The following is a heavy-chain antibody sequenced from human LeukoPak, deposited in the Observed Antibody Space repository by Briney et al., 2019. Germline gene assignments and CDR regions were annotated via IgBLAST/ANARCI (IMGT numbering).Heavy chain of an antibody. CDR1: GGSISSYY. Sequence: SETLSLTCTVSGGSISSYYWGWIRQPPGKGLEWIGSIYHSGSTYYNPSLKSRVTISVDASRNQFSLNLSSVTAADTAVYYCARHYGPWGQGTLVAVSS. D-gene: IGHD4-17*01. J-gene: IGHJ5*02. CDR3: ARHYGP. V-gene: IGHV4-39*01. CDR2: IYHSGST.